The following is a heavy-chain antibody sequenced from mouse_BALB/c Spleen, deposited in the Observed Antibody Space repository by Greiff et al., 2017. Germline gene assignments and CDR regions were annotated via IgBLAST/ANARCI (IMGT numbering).Heavy chain of an antibody. CDR3: ARNYRYDFYAMDY. J-gene: IGHJ4*01. CDR1: GFNIKDTY. CDR2: IDPANGNT. V-gene: IGHV14-3*02. Sequence: VQLQQSGAELVKPGASVKLSCTASGFNIKDTYMHWVKQRPEQGLEWIGRIDPANGNTKYDPKFQGKATITADTSSTTAYLQLSSLTSEDTAVYYCARNYRYDFYAMDYWGQGTSVTVSS. D-gene: IGHD2-14*01.